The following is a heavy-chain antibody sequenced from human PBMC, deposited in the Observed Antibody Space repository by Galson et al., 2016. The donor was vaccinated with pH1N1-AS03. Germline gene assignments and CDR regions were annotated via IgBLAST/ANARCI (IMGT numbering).Heavy chain of an antibody. CDR2: ISSDGSNK. V-gene: IGHV3-30*04. Sequence: SCAGSGFTFSPYAMHWVRQAPGKGLEWVAVISSDGSNKYYSDSGKGRFTISRDNSKSTLYLQMNSLRAEDSAVYYCARETVVGTGFEYWGQGTLVTVSS. CDR1: GFTFSPYA. J-gene: IGHJ4*02. D-gene: IGHD6-19*01. CDR3: ARETVVGTGFEY.